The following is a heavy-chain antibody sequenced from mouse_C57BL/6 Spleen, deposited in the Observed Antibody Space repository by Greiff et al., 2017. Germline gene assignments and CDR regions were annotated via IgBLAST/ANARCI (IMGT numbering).Heavy chain of an antibody. CDR2: IYPGDGDT. D-gene: IGHD1-1*01. Sequence: LQESGPELVKPGASVKISCKASGYAFSSSWMNWVKQRPGKGLEWIGRIYPGDGDTNYNGKFKGKATLTADKSSSTAYMQLSSLTSEDSAVYFCARSLLLVYAMDYWGQGTSVTVSS. CDR1: GYAFSSSW. CDR3: ARSLLLVYAMDY. J-gene: IGHJ4*01. V-gene: IGHV1-82*01.